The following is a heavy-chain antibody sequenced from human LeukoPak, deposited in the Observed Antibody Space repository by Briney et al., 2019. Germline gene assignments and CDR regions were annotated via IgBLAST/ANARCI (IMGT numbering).Heavy chain of an antibody. D-gene: IGHD3-10*01. CDR3: ARDSGTTGEVKFDP. CDR1: GASISNLY. V-gene: IGHV4-4*07. Sequence: PSETLSLTCTVSGASISNLYLSWIRQPAGKGLEWIGRLYDSGSTNYNPSLKRRVTMSVDTSTNQFFLKMTSVTAADTGVYSCARDSGTTGEVKFDPWGRGTLVTVSS. J-gene: IGHJ5*02. CDR2: LYDSGST.